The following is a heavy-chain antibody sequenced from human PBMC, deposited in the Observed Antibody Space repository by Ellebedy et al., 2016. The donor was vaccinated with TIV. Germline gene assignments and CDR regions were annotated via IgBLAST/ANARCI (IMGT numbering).Heavy chain of an antibody. CDR2: ISGSGGST. J-gene: IGHJ5*02. Sequence: GESLKISCAASGFTFSSYWMHWVRQAPGKGLEWVSAISGSGGSTYYADSVKGRFTISRDNSKNTLYLQMNSLRAEDTAVYYCAKGFRGGVRVNWFDPWGQGTLVTVSS. D-gene: IGHD2-8*02. CDR3: AKGFRGGVRVNWFDP. V-gene: IGHV3-23*01. CDR1: GFTFSSYW.